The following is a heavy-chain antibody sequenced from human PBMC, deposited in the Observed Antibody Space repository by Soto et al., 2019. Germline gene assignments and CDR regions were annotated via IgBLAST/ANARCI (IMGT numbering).Heavy chain of an antibody. CDR3: ARRSNGWYYFDY. CDR2: IYSGGST. J-gene: IGHJ4*02. CDR1: EFTFSSYA. V-gene: IGHV3-66*01. D-gene: IGHD6-19*01. Sequence: PGGSLRLSCAASEFTFSSYAMSWVRQAPGKGLEWVSVIYSGGSTYYADSVKGRFTISRDNSKNTLYLQMNSPRAKDTAIYYCARRSNGWYYFDYWGQGTLVTVSS.